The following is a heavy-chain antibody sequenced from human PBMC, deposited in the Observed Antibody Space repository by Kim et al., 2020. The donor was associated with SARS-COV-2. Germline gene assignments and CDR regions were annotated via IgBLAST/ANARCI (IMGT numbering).Heavy chain of an antibody. D-gene: IGHD4-17*01. CDR2: ISGSGGST. CDR3: AKDWADYGDLAGPPEADI. V-gene: IGHV3-23*01. Sequence: GGSLRLSCAASGFTFSSYAMSWVRQAPGKGLEWVSAISGSGGSTYYADSVKGRFTISRDNSKNTLYLQMNSLRAEDTAVYYCAKDWADYGDLAGPPEADIWGQGTMVTVSS. CDR1: GFTFSSYA. J-gene: IGHJ3*02.